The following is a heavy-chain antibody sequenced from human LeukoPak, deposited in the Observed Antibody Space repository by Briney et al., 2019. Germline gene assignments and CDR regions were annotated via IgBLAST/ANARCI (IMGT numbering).Heavy chain of an antibody. CDR3: AKEVYGSGRYYFDY. J-gene: IGHJ4*02. D-gene: IGHD3-10*01. CDR1: GFAFTTCA. V-gene: IGHV3-23*01. Sequence: GGSLRLSCAATGFAFTTCAINWVRQAPGKGLEWVSTISGSGDSTYYADSVKGRFTISRDNSKNTLYLQMNSLRAEDTAVYYCAKEVYGSGRYYFDYWGQGTLVTVSS. CDR2: ISGSGDST.